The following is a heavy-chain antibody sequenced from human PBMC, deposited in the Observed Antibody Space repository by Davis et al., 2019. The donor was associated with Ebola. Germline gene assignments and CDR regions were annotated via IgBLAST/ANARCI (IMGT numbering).Heavy chain of an antibody. D-gene: IGHD6-13*01. V-gene: IGHV4-30-4*01. CDR1: GDSINSGDYF. Sequence: MPSETLSLTCGVSGDSINSGDYFWSWIRQPPGKGLEWIGYIFYSGSTYYNPSLKSRVPISIDTSNNQFSLKLSSVTAADTAVYFCARQIVSNSWYSFYFDYWGQGTLVTVSS. J-gene: IGHJ4*02. CDR3: ARQIVSNSWYSFYFDY. CDR2: IFYSGST.